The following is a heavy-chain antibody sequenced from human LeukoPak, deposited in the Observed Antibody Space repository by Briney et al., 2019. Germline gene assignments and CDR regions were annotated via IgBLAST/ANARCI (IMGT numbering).Heavy chain of an antibody. J-gene: IGHJ3*01. Sequence: SVNVSCQASAYPFIDYYLHCVRHAHGQGLEWMGCINPNTGDTNPAQNCEGRVIMTRDTSITPAYMELNRLKSDDPAFYYCASKEAGHCYDASCMGSFDLWGQGPTVAVSS. CDR1: AYPFIDYY. V-gene: IGHV1-2*02. CDR2: INPNTGDT. CDR3: ASKEAGHCYDASCMGSFDL. D-gene: IGHD2-15*01.